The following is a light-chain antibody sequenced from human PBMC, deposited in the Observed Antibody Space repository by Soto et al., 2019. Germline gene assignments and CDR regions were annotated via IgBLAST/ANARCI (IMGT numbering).Light chain of an antibody. CDR1: SSNIGSNF. Sequence: QSVLTQPPSASGTPGQRVTIPCSGSSSNIGSNFVNWYQQLPGTVPKLLMYNNNQRPSGFPDRFSGSKSGTSASLAISGLQSEDEADYHCATWDDSLNCLVFGGGTKLTVL. V-gene: IGLV1-44*01. J-gene: IGLJ3*02. CDR2: NNN. CDR3: ATWDDSLNCLV.